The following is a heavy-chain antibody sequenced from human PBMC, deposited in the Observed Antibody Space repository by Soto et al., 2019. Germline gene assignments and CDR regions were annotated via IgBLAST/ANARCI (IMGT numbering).Heavy chain of an antibody. CDR3: AKDRCTNGVCYFDY. Sequence: EVQLLDSGGGLVQPGGSLRLSCAASGFTFSSYAMSWVRQAPGKGLEWVSAIYPSGGSTYYADSVKGRFTMSKDNSKNTLYLQMISLRAEDTAVYYCAKDRCTNGVCYFDYWGQGTLVTVSS. D-gene: IGHD2-8*01. J-gene: IGHJ4*02. V-gene: IGHV3-23*01. CDR1: GFTFSSYA. CDR2: IYPSGGST.